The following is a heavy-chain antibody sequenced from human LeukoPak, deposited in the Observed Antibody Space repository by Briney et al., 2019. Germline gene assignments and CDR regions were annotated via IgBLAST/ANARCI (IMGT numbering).Heavy chain of an antibody. Sequence: GGSLRLSCAVSGFTFDEYAMHWVRQAPGKGLEWVSGISWNSGSIGYADPVKGRFTISRDNAKNSLYLQMNTLRAEDTALYYCAKDIVRGYSYGYFDYWGQGTLVTVSS. J-gene: IGHJ4*02. D-gene: IGHD5-18*01. CDR3: AKDIVRGYSYGYFDY. CDR2: ISWNSGSI. CDR1: GFTFDEYA. V-gene: IGHV3-9*01.